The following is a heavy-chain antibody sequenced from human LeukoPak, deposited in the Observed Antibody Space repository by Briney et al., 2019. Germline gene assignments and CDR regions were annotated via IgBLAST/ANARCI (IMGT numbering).Heavy chain of an antibody. V-gene: IGHV3-23*01. CDR3: ARVCRLGAFDI. CDR1: GFSFSSNA. Sequence: PGGSLRLSCSASGFSFSSNAMSWVRQAPGKGLDWVSSISVSGASTFYADSVKGRFTISRDNSKNTLYLQMNSLRAEDTAVYYCARVCRLGAFDIWGQGTMVTVSS. CDR2: ISVSGAST. D-gene: IGHD3-16*01. J-gene: IGHJ3*02.